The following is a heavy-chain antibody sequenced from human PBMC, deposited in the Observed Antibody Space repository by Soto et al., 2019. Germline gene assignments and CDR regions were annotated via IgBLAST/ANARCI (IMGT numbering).Heavy chain of an antibody. CDR3: ASWFDTDRWNYYYYGMDV. J-gene: IGHJ6*02. CDR1: GFTFSLHS. V-gene: IGHV3-48*02. D-gene: IGHD2-15*01. Sequence: EVQLVESGGGLVQPGGSLRLSCAASGFTFSLHSMNWVRQAPGKGLEWVSYISSSSTTIYYADSVKGRFTISRDNAKSSVYLQMNSLRDEDTAVYYCASWFDTDRWNYYYYGMDVWGQGTTVNLSS. CDR2: ISSSSTTI.